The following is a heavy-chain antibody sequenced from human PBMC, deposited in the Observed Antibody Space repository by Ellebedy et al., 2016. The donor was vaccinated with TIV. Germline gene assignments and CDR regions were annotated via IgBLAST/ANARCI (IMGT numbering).Heavy chain of an antibody. V-gene: IGHV4-59*01. CDR3: ARVAPRTIVMDY. D-gene: IGHD1-14*01. CDR2: IYYSGST. J-gene: IGHJ4*02. CDR1: GGSISSYY. Sequence: SETLSLTXTVSGGSISSYYWSWIRQPPGKGLEWIGYIYYSGSTNYNPSLKSRVTISVDTSKNQFSLKLSSVTAADTAVYYCARVAPRTIVMDYWGQGTLVTVSS.